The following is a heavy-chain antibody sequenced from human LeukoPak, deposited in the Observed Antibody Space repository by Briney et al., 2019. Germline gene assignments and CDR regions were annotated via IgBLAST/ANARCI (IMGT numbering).Heavy chain of an antibody. CDR3: ARDRPNYHESNGHYYERDGDH. CDR2: MCGSAGCT. D-gene: IGHD3-22*01. CDR1: GFTFNICA. V-gene: IGHV3-23*01. J-gene: IGHJ5*02. Sequence: PGGSLRLSCAASGFTFNICAMSWVRLAPGKGLQWVASMCGSAGCTFYTDSVKGRFTISRDNSNNTLYLEMNSLRAEDTAIYYCARDRPNYHESNGHYYERDGDHWGQGTLVTVSS.